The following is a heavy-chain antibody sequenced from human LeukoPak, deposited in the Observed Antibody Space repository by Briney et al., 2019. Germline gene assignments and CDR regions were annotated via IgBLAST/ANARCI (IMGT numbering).Heavy chain of an antibody. D-gene: IGHD6-6*01. J-gene: IGHJ3*02. V-gene: IGHV4-59*01. CDR3: ARDAGSSSLRGGRLAFEI. CDR2: IYYSGST. Sequence: PSETLSLTCTVSGGSISSYYWSWIRQPPGKGLEWIGYIYYSGSTNYNPSLKSRVTISVDTSKNQFSLKLSSVTAADTAVYYCARDAGSSSLRGGRLAFEIWGQGTMVTVSS. CDR1: GGSISSYY.